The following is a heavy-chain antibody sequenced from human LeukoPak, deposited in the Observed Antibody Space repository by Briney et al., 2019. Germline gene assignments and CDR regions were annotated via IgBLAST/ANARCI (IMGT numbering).Heavy chain of an antibody. D-gene: IGHD3-10*01. V-gene: IGHV3-48*04. Sequence: GGSLRLSCAGSGFTFSTYWMSWVRQAPGKGLEWVSYISSSGSIIYYSDSVKGRFTISRDNAKNSLYLQMNSLRAEDTAVYYCARDFGYFWGQGTLVTVSS. CDR1: GFTFSTYW. CDR3: ARDFGYF. CDR2: ISSSGSII. J-gene: IGHJ4*02.